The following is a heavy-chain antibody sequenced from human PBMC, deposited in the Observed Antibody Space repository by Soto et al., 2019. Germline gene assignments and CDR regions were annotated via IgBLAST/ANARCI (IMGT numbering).Heavy chain of an antibody. Sequence: QVQLVESGGGVVQPGRSLRLSCAASGFTFSSYAMHWVRQAPGKGLEWVAVISYDGSNKYYADSVKGRFTISRDNSKNTLYLQMNSLRAEDTAVYYCAREDIVVVPAVIADNWFDPWGQGTLVTVSS. V-gene: IGHV3-30-3*01. CDR1: GFTFSSYA. CDR3: AREDIVVVPAVIADNWFDP. J-gene: IGHJ5*02. D-gene: IGHD2-2*01. CDR2: ISYDGSNK.